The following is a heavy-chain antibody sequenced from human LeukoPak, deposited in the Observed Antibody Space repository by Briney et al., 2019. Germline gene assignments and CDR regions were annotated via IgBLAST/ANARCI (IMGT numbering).Heavy chain of an antibody. V-gene: IGHV4-34*01. D-gene: IGHD2-15*01. CDR3: ARRGRYCSGGSCYYFDY. CDR1: GGSFSGYY. CDR2: INHSGST. Sequence: SETLSLTCAVYGGSFSGYYWSWIRQPPGQGLEWIGEINHSGSTNYNPSLKSRVTISVDTSKNQFSLKLSSVTAADTAVYYCARRGRYCSGGSCYYFDYWGQGTLVTVSS. J-gene: IGHJ4*02.